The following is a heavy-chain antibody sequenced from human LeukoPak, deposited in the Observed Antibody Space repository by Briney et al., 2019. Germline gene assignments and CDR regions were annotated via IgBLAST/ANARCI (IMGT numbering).Heavy chain of an antibody. CDR3: ARKGATTSQSYYYYGMDV. J-gene: IGHJ6*02. CDR2: IYYSGST. CDR1: GGSISSYY. Sequence: PSETLSLTCTVSGGSISSYYWSWIRQPPGKGLEWIGYIYYSGSTNYNPSLKSRVTISVDTSKNQFSLKLSSVTAADTAVYYCARKGATTSQSYYYYGMDVWGQGTTVTVSS. D-gene: IGHD1-26*01. V-gene: IGHV4-59*01.